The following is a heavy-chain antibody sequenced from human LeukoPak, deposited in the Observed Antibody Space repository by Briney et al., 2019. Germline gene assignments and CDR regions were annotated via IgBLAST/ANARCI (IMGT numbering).Heavy chain of an antibody. Sequence: PGGSLRLSCAASGFTVSSNYMSWVRQPPGKGLEWVSVIYSVGTTYYADSVKGRFTISRDNSKNTQYLQMNSLRAEDTAVYYCARDQALGVGATTGSNYYYYYMDVWGKGTTVTVSS. V-gene: IGHV3-53*01. CDR2: IYSVGTT. D-gene: IGHD1-26*01. J-gene: IGHJ6*03. CDR3: ARDQALGVGATTGSNYYYYYMDV. CDR1: GFTVSSNY.